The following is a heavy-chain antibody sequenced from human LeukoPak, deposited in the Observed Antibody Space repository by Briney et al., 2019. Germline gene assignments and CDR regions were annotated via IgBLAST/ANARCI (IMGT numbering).Heavy chain of an antibody. CDR3: ARLRAEAFDI. CDR2: ISGSGGST. Sequence: GGSLRLSCAASGFTFSSYAMSWVRQAPGKGLEWVSAISGSGGSTYYADSVKGRFTISRDNSKNTLYLQMDSLRAEDTAVYYCARLRAEAFDIWGQGTMVTVSS. CDR1: GFTFSSYA. V-gene: IGHV3-23*01. D-gene: IGHD4-17*01. J-gene: IGHJ3*02.